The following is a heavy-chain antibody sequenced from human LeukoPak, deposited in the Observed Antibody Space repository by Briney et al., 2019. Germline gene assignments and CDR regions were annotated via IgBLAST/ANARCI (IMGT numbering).Heavy chain of an antibody. D-gene: IGHD1-1*01. CDR2: INHSGIT. V-gene: IGHV4-34*01. J-gene: IGHJ5*02. CDR1: GGSFTDYY. Sequence: PSETLSLTCAVYGGSFTDYYWNWIRQPPGKGLEWIGEINHSGITHYNPSLKSRVTISADTSKKQFSLKLSSVTAADTAVYYCARHAVEAASRWFDPWGQGTLVTVSS. CDR3: ARHAVEAASRWFDP.